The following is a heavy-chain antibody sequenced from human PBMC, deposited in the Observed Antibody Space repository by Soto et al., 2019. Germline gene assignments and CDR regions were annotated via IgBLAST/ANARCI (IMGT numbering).Heavy chain of an antibody. J-gene: IGHJ6*02. Sequence: QVQLVESGGGVVQPGRSLRLSCAASAFTFSTYGMHWFRQAPGKGLEWVALISYDGGKKYYTESVRGRFTISRDDARNTLYLQMNNVRPEDTAVYFCAKETTQYSSSWYLSGMDVWGQGTKVIVSS. CDR1: AFTFSTYG. CDR3: AKETTQYSSSWYLSGMDV. D-gene: IGHD6-13*01. V-gene: IGHV3-30*18. CDR2: ISYDGGKK.